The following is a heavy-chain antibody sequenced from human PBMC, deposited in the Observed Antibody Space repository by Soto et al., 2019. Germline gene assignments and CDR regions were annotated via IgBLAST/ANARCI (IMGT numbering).Heavy chain of an antibody. Sequence: GASVKVSCKASGGTFSSYAISWVRQAPGQGLEWMGGIIPIFGTANYAQKFQGRVTMTRDTSTSTVYMELSSLRSEDTAVYYCARRAAGDGYNSGDWFDPWGQGTLVTVSS. J-gene: IGHJ5*02. CDR2: IIPIFGTA. CDR3: ARRAAGDGYNSGDWFDP. D-gene: IGHD1-1*01. CDR1: GGTFSSYA. V-gene: IGHV1-69*05.